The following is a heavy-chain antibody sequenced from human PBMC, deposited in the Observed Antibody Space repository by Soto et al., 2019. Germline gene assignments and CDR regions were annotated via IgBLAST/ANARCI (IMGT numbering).Heavy chain of an antibody. J-gene: IGHJ4*02. CDR3: ARGHIEYSSAKNYFHY. Sequence: DSLKVSCKACGYTFTSYYMHWVRQAPGQGLEWMGIINPSGGSTSYAQKFQGRVTMTRDTSTSTVYMELRSLRSEDTAVYYCARGHIEYSSAKNYFHYWGQATLVTVSS. CDR2: INPSGGST. V-gene: IGHV1-46*01. D-gene: IGHD6-19*01. CDR1: GYTFTSYY.